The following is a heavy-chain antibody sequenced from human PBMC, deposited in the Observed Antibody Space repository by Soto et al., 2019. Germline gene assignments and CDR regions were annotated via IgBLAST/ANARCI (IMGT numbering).Heavy chain of an antibody. CDR3: AKYRWGETTVRSIK. Sequence: EVQLLESGGDLVQPGGSLRLSCVGSGFTFRDHPMNWVRQAPGKGLEWVSAISEGGDRTYYADSVLGRLSISRDNSKNTLYLQMSSLRAEDTAMYYCAKYRWGETTVRSIKWGQGTLVTVSS. CDR1: GFTFRDHP. CDR2: ISEGGDRT. D-gene: IGHD4-4*01. J-gene: IGHJ4*02. V-gene: IGHV3-23*01.